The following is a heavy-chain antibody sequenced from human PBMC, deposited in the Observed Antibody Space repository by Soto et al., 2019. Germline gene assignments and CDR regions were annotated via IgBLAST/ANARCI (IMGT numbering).Heavy chain of an antibody. J-gene: IGHJ6*02. CDR3: ARDRSGGSGSYGPNYGMDV. CDR1: GGSISSGGYY. CDR2: IHYSGST. D-gene: IGHD3-10*01. Sequence: SETLSLTCTVSGGSISSGGYYWSWIRQHPGKGLEWIGYIHYSGSTYYNPSLKSRVTISVDTSKNQFSLKLSSVTAADTAVYYCARDRSGGSGSYGPNYGMDVWGQGTTVTVSS. V-gene: IGHV4-31*03.